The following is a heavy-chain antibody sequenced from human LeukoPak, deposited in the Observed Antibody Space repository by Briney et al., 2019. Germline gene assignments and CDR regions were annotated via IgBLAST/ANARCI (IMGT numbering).Heavy chain of an antibody. Sequence: GASVKVSCKASGYTFTGYYMHWVRQAPGQGLEWMGWINPNSGGTNYAQKFQGRVTMTRDTSISTAYMELSRLRSDDTAVYYCARDTQLRYFDWLHPPDAFDIWGQGTMVTVSS. J-gene: IGHJ3*02. CDR2: INPNSGGT. CDR1: GYTFTGYY. V-gene: IGHV1-2*02. CDR3: ARDTQLRYFDWLHPPDAFDI. D-gene: IGHD3-9*01.